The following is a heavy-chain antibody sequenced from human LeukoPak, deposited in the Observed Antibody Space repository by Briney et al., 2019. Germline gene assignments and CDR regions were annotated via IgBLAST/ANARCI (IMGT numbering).Heavy chain of an antibody. V-gene: IGHV3-23*01. J-gene: IGHJ4*02. CDR1: GFTFSSYA. D-gene: IGHD6-19*01. CDR3: AKEGEIAVADLFTYYFDY. Sequence: NPGGSLRLSCAASGFTFSSYAMSWVRQAPGKGLEWVSAISGSGGSTYYADSVKGRFTISRDNSKNTLYLQMNSLRAEDTAVYYCAKEGEIAVADLFTYYFDYWGQGTLVTVSS. CDR2: ISGSGGST.